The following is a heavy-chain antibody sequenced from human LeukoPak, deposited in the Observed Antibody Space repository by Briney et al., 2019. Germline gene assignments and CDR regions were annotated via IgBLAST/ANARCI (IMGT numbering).Heavy chain of an antibody. CDR1: GFTFSDYT. CDR3: ARAIAVAGPYYFDY. D-gene: IGHD6-19*01. V-gene: IGHV3-21*01. CDR2: IGSVTTYI. Sequence: SGGSLGLSCAASGFTFSDYTMNWVRQAPGKGLEWVSSIGSVTTYIYYADSVKGRFTIPRDNAKNSLSLQMNSLRAEDTAVYYCARAIAVAGPYYFDYWAREPWSPSPQ. J-gene: IGHJ4*02.